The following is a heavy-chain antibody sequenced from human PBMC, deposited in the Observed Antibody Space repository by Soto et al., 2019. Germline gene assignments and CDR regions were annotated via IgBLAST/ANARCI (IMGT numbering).Heavy chain of an antibody. V-gene: IGHV2-5*01. CDR3: AHHRLSWVYSGYDYKRNWFDP. Sequence: QITLKESGPTLVKPTQTLTLTCTFSGFSLSTSGVGVGWIRQPPGKALEWLALIYWNDDKRYSPSLKSRLTITKDTSKNQVVLTMTNMDPVDTATYYCAHHRLSWVYSGYDYKRNWFDPWGQGTLVTVSS. J-gene: IGHJ5*02. CDR2: IYWNDDK. D-gene: IGHD5-12*01. CDR1: GFSLSTSGVG.